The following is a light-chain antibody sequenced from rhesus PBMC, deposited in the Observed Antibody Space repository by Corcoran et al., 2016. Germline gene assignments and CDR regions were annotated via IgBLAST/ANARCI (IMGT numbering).Light chain of an antibody. CDR3: QQYGNWPRT. CDR1: QSVSSY. J-gene: IGKJ1*01. V-gene: IGKV3S9*01. CDR2: GAS. Sequence: EIVMTQSPATLSLSPGERATLSCRASQSVSSYVAWYQQKPEQAPRLIIDGASSRATGIPDRFSGSGSGTVFTLTISSLEPEDFAVYYCQQYGNWPRTFGQGTKVEIK.